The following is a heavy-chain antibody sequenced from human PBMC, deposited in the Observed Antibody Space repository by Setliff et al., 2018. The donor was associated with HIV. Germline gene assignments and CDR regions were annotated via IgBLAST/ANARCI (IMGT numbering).Heavy chain of an antibody. D-gene: IGHD3-3*01. Sequence: ASVKVSCKASRYTFSTYASHWVRQAPGQRLEWMGWINAANGDTKYSQKFQGRVTITRDKSASTAYMELSSLRFEDTAVYYCARGRGAYDFWTSDNYYMGVWGNGTTVTVSS. CDR1: RYTFSTYA. CDR2: INAANGDT. CDR3: ARGRGAYDFWTSDNYYMGV. J-gene: IGHJ6*03. V-gene: IGHV1-3*01.